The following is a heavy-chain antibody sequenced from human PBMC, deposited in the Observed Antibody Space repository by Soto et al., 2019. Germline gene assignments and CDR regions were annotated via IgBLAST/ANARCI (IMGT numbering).Heavy chain of an antibody. CDR2: ISGSGGST. CDR3: AKYLVVSSSGYWFHP. J-gene: IGHJ5*02. V-gene: IGHV3-23*01. Sequence: GVSLRLSCAASGFTFSSYAMSWVRQAPGKGLEWVSAISGSGGSTYYADSVKGRFTISRDNSKNTLYLQMNSLRAEDTAVYYCAKYLVVSSSGYWFHPWGQGALVTVSS. CDR1: GFTFSSYA. D-gene: IGHD6-13*01.